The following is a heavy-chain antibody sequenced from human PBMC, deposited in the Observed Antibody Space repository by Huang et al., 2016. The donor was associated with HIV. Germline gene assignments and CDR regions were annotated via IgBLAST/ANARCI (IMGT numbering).Heavy chain of an antibody. CDR2: INSDGSDT. CDR3: AKNPSITAVDSDYYYYYMDV. D-gene: IGHD6-13*01. Sequence: EVQLVESGGGLVQPGGSLRLSCAASGFTFRNHWMHWVRQAPGKGRGWGARINSDGSDTSHADSVKGRFTISRDNAQNTVHLHMNSLRAEDTAVYFCAKNPSITAVDSDYYYYYMDVWGKGTTVTVS. J-gene: IGHJ6*03. V-gene: IGHV3-74*01. CDR1: GFTFRNHW.